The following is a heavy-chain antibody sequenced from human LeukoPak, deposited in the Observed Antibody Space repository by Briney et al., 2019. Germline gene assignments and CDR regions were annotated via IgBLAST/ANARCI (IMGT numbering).Heavy chain of an antibody. D-gene: IGHD5-18*01. V-gene: IGHV1-2*04. Sequence: ASVKVSCKASGYTFTGYYMHWVRQAPGQGLEWMGWINPNSGGTNYAQKFQGWVTMTRDTSISTAYMEPSRLRSDDTAVYYCARGIQLWPLDYWGQGTLVSVSS. CDR3: ARGIQLWPLDY. CDR1: GYTFTGYY. J-gene: IGHJ4*02. CDR2: INPNSGGT.